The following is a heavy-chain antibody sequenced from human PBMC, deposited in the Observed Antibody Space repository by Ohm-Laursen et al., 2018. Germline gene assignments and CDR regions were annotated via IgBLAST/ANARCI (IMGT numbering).Heavy chain of an antibody. J-gene: IGHJ4*02. Sequence: ASVTVSCKTSGYTFTGYYVHWVRQAPGQGLEWMGWINPNSGGTSYAQKFQGRVTMTRDTSISTAYMELTSLISDDTAVYYCARQPKNSFDYWGQGTLVTVSS. CDR2: INPNSGGT. CDR1: GYTFTGYY. CDR3: ARQPKNSFDY. V-gene: IGHV1-2*02.